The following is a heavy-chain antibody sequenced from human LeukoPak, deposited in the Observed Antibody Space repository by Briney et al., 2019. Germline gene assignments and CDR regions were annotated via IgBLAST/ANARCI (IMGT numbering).Heavy chain of an antibody. J-gene: IGHJ3*02. CDR3: AREILGRFDGDAFDI. Sequence: PSETLSLTCTVSGGSISSSSYYWGWIRQPPGKGLEWIGSIYYSGSTYYNPSLKSRVTISVDTSKNQFSLKLSSVTAADTAVYYCAREILGRFDGDAFDIWGQGTVVTVSS. V-gene: IGHV4-39*07. D-gene: IGHD3-16*01. CDR2: IYYSGST. CDR1: GGSISSSSYY.